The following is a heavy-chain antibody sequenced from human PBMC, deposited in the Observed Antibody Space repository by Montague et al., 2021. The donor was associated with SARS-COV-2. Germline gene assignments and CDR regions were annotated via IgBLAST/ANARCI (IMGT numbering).Heavy chain of an antibody. J-gene: IGHJ4*02. D-gene: IGHD3-16*01. Sequence: SETLSLTCTVSDDSVSSTTYYWAWVRQPPGKGLEYIGTIYYSGSSYYXPSLKSRVAMSVDTSKNQFSLKLDSVTAADTAVYYCARVGGGRTFYYWGQGILVTVSS. V-gene: IGHV4-39*07. CDR2: IYYSGSS. CDR1: DDSVSSTTYY. CDR3: ARVGGGRTFYY.